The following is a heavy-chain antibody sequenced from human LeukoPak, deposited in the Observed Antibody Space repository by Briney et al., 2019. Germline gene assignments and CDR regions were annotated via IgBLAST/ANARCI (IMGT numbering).Heavy chain of an antibody. J-gene: IGHJ4*02. Sequence: SETLSLTCAVYGGSFSGYYWCWIRQPPGKGLEWIGEINHSGSTNYNPSLKSRVTISVDTSKNQFSLKLSSVTAAHTAVYYCAICRFRSSGCFGYWGQGTLVTVSS. CDR3: AICRFRSSGCFGY. CDR1: GGSFSGYY. D-gene: IGHD6-19*01. CDR2: INHSGST. V-gene: IGHV4-34*01.